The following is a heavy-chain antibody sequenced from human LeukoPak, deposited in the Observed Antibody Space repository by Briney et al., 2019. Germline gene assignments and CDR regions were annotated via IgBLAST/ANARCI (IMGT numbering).Heavy chain of an antibody. V-gene: IGHV3-23*01. CDR2: ISGSGGAT. CDR1: GFTFGDFA. J-gene: IGHJ5*02. Sequence: SGGSLRLSCAASGFTFGDFAMRWVRQAPGKGLEWVSSISGSGGATYYVDSVKGRFTISRDNSKNTLYLQMNSLRAEDTAMYYCAKTPYSSDLYGYWCDPSGQGTLVTVSS. CDR3: AKTPYSSDLYGYWCDP. D-gene: IGHD6-25*01.